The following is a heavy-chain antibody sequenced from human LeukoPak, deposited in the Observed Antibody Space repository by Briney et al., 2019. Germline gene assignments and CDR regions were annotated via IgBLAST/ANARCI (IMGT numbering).Heavy chain of an antibody. Sequence: PSETLSLTCAVYGGSFSGYYWSWIRQPPGEGLEWIGEINHSGSTNYNPSLKSRVTISVDTSKNQFSLKLSSVTAADTAVYYCAREGARRLAHYFDYWGQGTLVTVSS. CDR3: AREGARRLAHYFDY. CDR1: GGSFSGYY. J-gene: IGHJ4*02. D-gene: IGHD6-19*01. CDR2: INHSGST. V-gene: IGHV4-34*01.